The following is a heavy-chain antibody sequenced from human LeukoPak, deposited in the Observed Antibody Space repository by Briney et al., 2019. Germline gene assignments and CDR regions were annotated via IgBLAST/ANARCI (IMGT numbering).Heavy chain of an antibody. J-gene: IGHJ4*02. CDR3: AKDPYGDYVFDY. CDR2: IYHSGST. V-gene: IGHV4-38-2*02. D-gene: IGHD4-17*01. CDR1: GYSISSGYY. Sequence: KPSETLSLTCTVSGYSISSGYYWGWIRQPPGKGLEWIGSIYHSGSTYYNPSLKSRVTISVDTSKNQFSLKLSSVTAADTAVYYCAKDPYGDYVFDYWGQGTLVTVSS.